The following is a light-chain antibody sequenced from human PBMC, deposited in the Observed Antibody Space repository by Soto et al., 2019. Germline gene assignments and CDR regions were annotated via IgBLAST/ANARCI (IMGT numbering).Light chain of an antibody. J-gene: IGKJ2*01. Sequence: DIQMTQSPSNLSASVGDRVTITCRASQSISSWLAWYQQKPGKAPKLLIYGASSLESGVPSRFSGSGSVTEFTLTIDSLQPDDFATYYCQQYSSSSPTFGQGTKLEIK. V-gene: IGKV1-5*01. CDR3: QQYSSSSPT. CDR2: GAS. CDR1: QSISSW.